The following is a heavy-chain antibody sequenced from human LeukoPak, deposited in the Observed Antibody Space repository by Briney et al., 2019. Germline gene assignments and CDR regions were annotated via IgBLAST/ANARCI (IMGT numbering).Heavy chain of an antibody. CDR3: ARELAAAGTVDY. D-gene: IGHD6-13*01. CDR1: GFTFSSYS. V-gene: IGHV3-21*01. Sequence: AGGSLRLSCAASGFTFSSYSMNWVRQAPGKGLEWVSSISSSSSYIYYADSVKGRFTISRDNAKNSLYLQMNSLRAEDTAVYYCARELAAAGTVDYWGQGTLVTVSS. CDR2: ISSSSSYI. J-gene: IGHJ4*02.